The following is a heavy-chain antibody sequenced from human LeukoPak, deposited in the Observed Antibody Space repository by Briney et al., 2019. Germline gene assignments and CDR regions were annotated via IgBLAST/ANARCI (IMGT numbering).Heavy chain of an antibody. CDR2: IKHDGSEK. D-gene: IGHD3-10*01. CDR1: GFTFSNYW. Sequence: GGSLRLSCAASGFTFSNYWMNWVRQVPGKGLEWVANIKHDGSEKYYVDSMKGRFTISRDNAKNSLYLQMNSLRAEDTAVYYCARDLSYYYGSGSSYYFDYWGQGTLVTVSS. CDR3: ARDLSYYYGSGSSYYFDY. J-gene: IGHJ4*02. V-gene: IGHV3-7*01.